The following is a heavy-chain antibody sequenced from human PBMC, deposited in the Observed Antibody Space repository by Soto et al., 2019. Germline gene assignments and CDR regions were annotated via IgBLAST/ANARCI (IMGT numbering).Heavy chain of an antibody. J-gene: IGHJ4*02. D-gene: IGHD3-16*02. Sequence: SETLSRTCAVYGGSFSGYYWSWIRQPPGKGLEWIGEINHSGSTNYNPSLKSRATISVDTSKNQFSLKLSSVTAADTAVYYCARGKLSDYVWGSYRYHFDYWGQGTVVTVS. CDR3: ARGKLSDYVWGSYRYHFDY. CDR2: INHSGST. CDR1: GGSFSGYY. V-gene: IGHV4-34*01.